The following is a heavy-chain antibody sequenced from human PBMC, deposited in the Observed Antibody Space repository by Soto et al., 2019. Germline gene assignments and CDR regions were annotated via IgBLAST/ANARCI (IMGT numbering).Heavy chain of an antibody. Sequence: GGSLRLSCAASGFTFSSYSMNWVRQAPGKGLEWVSYISSSSSTIYYADSVKGRFTISRDNAKNSLYLQMNSLRDEDTAVYYCARDFLPDSITMIVGAFDIWGQGTMVTVSS. CDR3: ARDFLPDSITMIVGAFDI. V-gene: IGHV3-48*02. D-gene: IGHD3-22*01. CDR1: GFTFSSYS. CDR2: ISSSSSTI. J-gene: IGHJ3*02.